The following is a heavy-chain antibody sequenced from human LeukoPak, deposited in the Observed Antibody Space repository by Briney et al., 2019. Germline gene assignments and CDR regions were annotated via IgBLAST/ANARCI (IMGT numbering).Heavy chain of an antibody. Sequence: GGSLRLSCAASGFTFSSYGMHWVRQAPGKGLEWVAVIWYDGSNKYYADSVKGRFTISRDNSKNTPYLQMNSLRAEDTAVYYCATSSSWYLDYWGQGTLVTVSS. V-gene: IGHV3-33*08. CDR1: GFTFSSYG. D-gene: IGHD6-13*01. J-gene: IGHJ4*02. CDR3: ATSSSWYLDY. CDR2: IWYDGSNK.